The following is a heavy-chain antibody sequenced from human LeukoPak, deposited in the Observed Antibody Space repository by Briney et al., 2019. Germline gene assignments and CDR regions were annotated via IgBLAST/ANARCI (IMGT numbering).Heavy chain of an antibody. CDR3: AKTLVGATSGPDYYFDS. CDR1: GFSFTNYA. CDR2: ISGSGGST. J-gene: IGHJ4*02. V-gene: IGHV3-23*01. D-gene: IGHD1-26*01. Sequence: GGSLRLSCAASGFSFTNYAMTWVRQAPGKGLEWVSAISGSGGSTFYPDSVKGQFTISRDNSKNTLYLQINSLRAEDTAVYYCAKTLVGATSGPDYYFDSWGQGTLVTVSS.